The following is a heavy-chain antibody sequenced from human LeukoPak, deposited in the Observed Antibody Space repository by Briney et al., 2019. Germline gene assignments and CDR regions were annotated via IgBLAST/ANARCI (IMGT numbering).Heavy chain of an antibody. Sequence: PGGALRLSCAASVLTFSSYSMNWVRQAAGKGVEWVSSISSSSSYIYYADSVKGRFTISRDNAKNSLYLQMNSLRAEDTAVYYCARDARAGNFDYWGQGTLVTVSS. J-gene: IGHJ4*02. CDR2: ISSSSSYI. V-gene: IGHV3-21*01. CDR1: VLTFSSYS. D-gene: IGHD6-19*01. CDR3: ARDARAGNFDY.